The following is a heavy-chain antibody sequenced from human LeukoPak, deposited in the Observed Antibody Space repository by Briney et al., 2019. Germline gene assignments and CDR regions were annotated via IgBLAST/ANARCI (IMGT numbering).Heavy chain of an antibody. CDR2: TYYRSKWYN. CDR3: ARAPNDSSGYYYVSIFYFDY. V-gene: IGHV6-1*01. J-gene: IGHJ4*02. CDR1: GDSVSSNSAA. D-gene: IGHD3-22*01. Sequence: SQTLSLTCAISGDSVSSNSAAWNWIRQSPSRGLEWLGRTYYRSKWYNDYAVSVKSRITINPDTSKNQFSLQLNSVTPEDTAVYYCARAPNDSSGYYYVSIFYFDYWGQGTLVTVSS.